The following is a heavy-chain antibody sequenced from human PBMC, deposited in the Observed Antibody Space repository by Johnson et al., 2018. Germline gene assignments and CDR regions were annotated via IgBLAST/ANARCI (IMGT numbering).Heavy chain of an antibody. CDR3: ARHKEPGTHPAEYFQH. D-gene: IGHD6-13*01. CDR1: GFAFSHYW. CDR2: IQLDGSEK. J-gene: IGHJ1*01. V-gene: IGHV3-7*01. Sequence: VQLVQSGGGLVQPGGSLRLSCAASGFAFSHYWMNWVRQAPGKGLEWVANIQLDGSEKYYVDSVKGRFTISRDNAKNSLYLHMNSLRAEDTAGYYCARHKEPGTHPAEYFQHWGQGTLVTVSS.